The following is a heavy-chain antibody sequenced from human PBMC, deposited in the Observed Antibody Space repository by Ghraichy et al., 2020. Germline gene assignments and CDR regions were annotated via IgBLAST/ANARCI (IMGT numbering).Heavy chain of an antibody. D-gene: IGHD3-22*01. CDR3: ARMRSHYDSSGYFLDAFDI. J-gene: IGHJ3*02. CDR2: IFSNDEK. V-gene: IGHV2-26*01. Sequence: SGPTLVKPTETLTLTCTVSGFSLSDGRMGVSWIRQPPGKALEWLAHIFSNDEKSYITSLKSRLTISKDTSKSQVVVTMTNMDPVDTATYYCARMRSHYDSSGYFLDAFDIWGQGTMVTVSS. CDR1: GFSLSDGRMG.